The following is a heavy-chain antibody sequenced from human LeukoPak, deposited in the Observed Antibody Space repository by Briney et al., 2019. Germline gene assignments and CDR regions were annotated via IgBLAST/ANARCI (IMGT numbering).Heavy chain of an antibody. V-gene: IGHV3-7*01. CDR3: ARDSEHSSSFAFDI. CDR1: GFTFMSHW. CDR2: INQDGSEK. D-gene: IGHD6-13*01. J-gene: IGHJ3*02. Sequence: GWSLRLSCAASGFTFMSHWMSWVRQAPGKGLEWVANINQDGSEKHYVAYVKGRFTISRDNAKNSLYLEMNSLRAEDTAMYYCARDSEHSSSFAFDIWGQGTMVTVSS.